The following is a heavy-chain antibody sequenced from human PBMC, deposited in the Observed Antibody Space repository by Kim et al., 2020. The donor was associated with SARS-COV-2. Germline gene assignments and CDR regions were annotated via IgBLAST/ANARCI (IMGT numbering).Heavy chain of an antibody. V-gene: IGHV3-48*03. J-gene: IGHJ4*02. CDR2: K. Sequence: KYYAYTGKGRFTISRDNAKNSLFLQMISLRAEDTAIYYCARTQPQYHFDYWGQGTLVTVSS. CDR3: ARTQPQYHFDY. D-gene: IGHD4-4*01.